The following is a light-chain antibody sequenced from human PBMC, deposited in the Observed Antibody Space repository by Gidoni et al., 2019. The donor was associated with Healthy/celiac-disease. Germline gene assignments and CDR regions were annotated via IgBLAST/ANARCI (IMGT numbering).Light chain of an antibody. J-gene: IGKJ2*01. V-gene: IGKV1-8*01. CDR3: QQYYSYPYT. CDR1: QGISSY. CDR2: AAS. Sequence: AIRMTQSPSSFSASTGDRVTITCRASQGISSYLAWYQQKTGKAPKLLIYAASTLQSGVPSRCIGSGSGTDFTLTISCLQSEDFATYYCQQYYSYPYTFGQGTKLEIK.